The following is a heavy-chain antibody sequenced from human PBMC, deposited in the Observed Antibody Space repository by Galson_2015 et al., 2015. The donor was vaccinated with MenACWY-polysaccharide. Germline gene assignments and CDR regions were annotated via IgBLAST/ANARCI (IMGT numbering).Heavy chain of an antibody. V-gene: IGHV3-30-3*01. D-gene: IGHD2-2*01. J-gene: IGHJ6*02. Sequence: SLRLSCAASGFTFSRYAMHWVRQAPGKGLEWVAVISYDATNKYYAESVKGRFTISRDNSKNTMYVQMNSLRAEDTAIYYCARDYCSRTSCYGMDVWGQGTTVTVPS. CDR2: ISYDATNK. CDR3: ARDYCSRTSCYGMDV. CDR1: GFTFSRYA.